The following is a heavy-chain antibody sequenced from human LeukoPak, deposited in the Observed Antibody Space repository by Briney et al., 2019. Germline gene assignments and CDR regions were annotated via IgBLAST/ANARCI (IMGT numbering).Heavy chain of an antibody. CDR3: ARAGIVVVVAAQGDVFDI. CDR1: GYTFSSYG. CDR2: ISAYNANT. D-gene: IGHD2-15*01. Sequence: ASVKVSCKASGYTFSSYGISWVRQAPGQGLEWMGWISAYNANTNYVQKFQGRVTMTTDTSTSTAYMELRSLRSDDTAVYYCARAGIVVVVAAQGDVFDIWGQGTMVTLSS. V-gene: IGHV1-18*01. J-gene: IGHJ3*02.